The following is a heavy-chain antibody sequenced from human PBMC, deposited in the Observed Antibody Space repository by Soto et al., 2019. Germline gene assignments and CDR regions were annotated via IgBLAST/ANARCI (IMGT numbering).Heavy chain of an antibody. CDR1: GGSFSGYY. CDR2: INHSGST. V-gene: IGHV4-34*01. CDR3: ARLLGYCSGGSCYNPARFDY. J-gene: IGHJ4*02. Sequence: ASETLSLTCAVYGGSFSGYYWSWIRQPPGKGLEWIGEINHSGSTNYNPSLKSRVTISVDTSKNQFSLKLSSVTAADTAVYYCARLLGYCSGGSCYNPARFDYWGQGTLVTVSS. D-gene: IGHD2-15*01.